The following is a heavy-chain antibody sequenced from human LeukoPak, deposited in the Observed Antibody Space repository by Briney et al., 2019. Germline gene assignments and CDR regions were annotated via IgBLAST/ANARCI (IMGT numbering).Heavy chain of an antibody. D-gene: IGHD6-19*01. CDR1: GGSISSYY. Sequence: SETLSLTCTVSGGSISSYYWSWIRQPPGKGLEWIGYIYYSGSTYYNPSLKSRVTISVDTSKNQFSLKLSSVTAADTAVYYCARDRAAGTYLDYRGQGTLVTVSS. CDR2: IYYSGST. CDR3: ARDRAAGTYLDY. V-gene: IGHV4-59*12. J-gene: IGHJ4*02.